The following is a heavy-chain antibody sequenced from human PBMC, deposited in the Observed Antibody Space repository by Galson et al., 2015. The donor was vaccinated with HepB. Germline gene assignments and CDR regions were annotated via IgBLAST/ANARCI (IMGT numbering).Heavy chain of an antibody. V-gene: IGHV3-23*01. Sequence: SLRLSCAASGFTFSNHAMSWVRQAPGKGLEWVSVISGTGGSTYYADSVKGRFTISRDNSKNTLYLQMNSLRAEDTAVYYCAKAFRFTMIVVVPTDGFDYWGQGTLVIVSS. CDR2: ISGTGGST. CDR1: GFTFSNHA. J-gene: IGHJ4*02. CDR3: AKAFRFTMIVVVPTDGFDY. D-gene: IGHD3-22*01.